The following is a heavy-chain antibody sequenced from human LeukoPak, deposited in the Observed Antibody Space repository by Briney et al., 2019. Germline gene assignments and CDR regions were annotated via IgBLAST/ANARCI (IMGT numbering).Heavy chain of an antibody. V-gene: IGHV4-61*02. Sequence: PSQTLSLTCTVSGGSISSGSYYWSWIRQPAGKGLEWIGRIYTSGSTNYNPSLKSRVTISVDTSKNQFSLKLSSVTAADTAVYYCARLTPRSYSGYDYWGQGTLVTVSS. CDR1: GGSISSGSYY. CDR2: IYTSGST. J-gene: IGHJ4*02. D-gene: IGHD5-12*01. CDR3: ARLTPRSYSGYDY.